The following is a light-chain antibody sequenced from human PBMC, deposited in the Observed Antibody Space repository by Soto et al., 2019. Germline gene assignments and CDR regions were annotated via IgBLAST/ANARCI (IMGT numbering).Light chain of an antibody. J-gene: IGKJ4*01. CDR2: AAS. CDR1: QDITSY. CDR3: QQLNSYPVT. V-gene: IGKV1-9*01. Sequence: DIQLTQSPSFLSASVGDRVTLTCRASQDITSYLAWYQQKPGKAPKLLIYAASTLQSGVPSRFSGSGSGTEFTLTISSLQPEDFATYYCQQLNSYPVTFCGGTKVEIK.